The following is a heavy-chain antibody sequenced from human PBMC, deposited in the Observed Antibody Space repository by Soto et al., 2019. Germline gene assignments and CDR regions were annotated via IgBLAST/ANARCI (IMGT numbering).Heavy chain of an antibody. V-gene: IGHV4-39*01. Sequence: TSETLSLTCTVSGGSISSSNYYWGWIRQPPGKGLEWIGSIYYSGNTYYNPSLKSRVTISVDTSKNQFSLKLSSVTAADTAVYYCARGRTAATEFDPWGQGTLVTVSS. CDR2: IYYSGNT. J-gene: IGHJ5*02. CDR1: GGSISSSNYY. CDR3: ARGRTAATEFDP. D-gene: IGHD6-13*01.